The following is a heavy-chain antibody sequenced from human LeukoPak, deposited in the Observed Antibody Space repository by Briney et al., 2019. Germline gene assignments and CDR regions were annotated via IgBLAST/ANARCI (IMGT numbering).Heavy chain of an antibody. V-gene: IGHV3-23*01. CDR3: AKPFRECSSATCYVSFDY. CDR1: GFTFSSYG. CDR2: ITDGGST. D-gene: IGHD2-2*01. Sequence: GGSLRLSCTASGFTFSSYGMTWVRQAPGKGLEWFSGITDGGSTFYADSVKGRFTISRDNSINTLYMQLNSLRAEDTAVYYCAKPFRECSSATCYVSFDYWGQGILVTVSS. J-gene: IGHJ4*02.